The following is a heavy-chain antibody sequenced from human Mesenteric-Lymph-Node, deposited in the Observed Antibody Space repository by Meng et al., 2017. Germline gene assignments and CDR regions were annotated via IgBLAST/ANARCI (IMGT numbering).Heavy chain of an antibody. Sequence: GGSLRLSCNVSGGSISSNYWTWIRQPPGKGLVWVARIDTDGSDTKYSDSVKGRFTISRDNAQSMVYLQMNSLRAEDTAVYYCARDYRSPGIAVAAAGRDAFAIWGQGKMV. CDR1: GGSISSNY. CDR3: ARDYRSPGIAVAAAGRDAFAI. CDR2: IDTDGSDT. J-gene: IGHJ3*02. V-gene: IGHV3-74*01. D-gene: IGHD6-19*01.